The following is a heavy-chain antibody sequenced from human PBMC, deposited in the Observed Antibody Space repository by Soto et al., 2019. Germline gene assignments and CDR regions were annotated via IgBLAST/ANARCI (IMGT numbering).Heavy chain of an antibody. D-gene: IGHD3-3*01. Sequence: GESLKISCKGSGYSFTSYWIGWVRQMPGKGLEWMGIIYPGDSDTRYSPSFQGQVTISADKSISTAYLQWSSLKASDTAMYYCASRVPDVAYYGVFDYWGQGTLVTVSS. CDR2: IYPGDSDT. CDR3: ASRVPDVAYYGVFDY. V-gene: IGHV5-51*01. CDR1: GYSFTSYW. J-gene: IGHJ4*02.